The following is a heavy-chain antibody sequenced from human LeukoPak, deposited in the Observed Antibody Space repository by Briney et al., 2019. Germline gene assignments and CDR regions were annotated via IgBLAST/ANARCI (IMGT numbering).Heavy chain of an antibody. CDR2: IRGSCGST. CDR3: TKALWFGEFLD. Sequence: GGSLRLSCAASGFTFSSYGMSWVRQAQGKGLNVSSAIRGSCGSTYYPDSVKGRFTISRENPRNTRYLQMNNLRPEDPAVYFCTKALWFGEFLDSGQATLVTVSS. J-gene: IGHJ4*02. CDR1: GFTFSSYG. D-gene: IGHD3-10*01. V-gene: IGHV3-23*01.